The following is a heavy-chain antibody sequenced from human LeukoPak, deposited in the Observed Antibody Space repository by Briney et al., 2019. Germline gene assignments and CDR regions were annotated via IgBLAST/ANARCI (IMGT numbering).Heavy chain of an antibody. J-gene: IGHJ6*03. Sequence: GGSLRLSCAASGFTFSSYSMNWVRQAPGKGLEWVSFISGSSGYIYYADSVKGRFTISRDNAKNSLYLQMNSLRAEDTAVYYCAKGSIVGATSYYYLDVWGTGTTVTVSS. V-gene: IGHV3-21*04. CDR3: AKGSIVGATSYYYLDV. D-gene: IGHD1-26*01. CDR2: ISGSSGYI. CDR1: GFTFSSYS.